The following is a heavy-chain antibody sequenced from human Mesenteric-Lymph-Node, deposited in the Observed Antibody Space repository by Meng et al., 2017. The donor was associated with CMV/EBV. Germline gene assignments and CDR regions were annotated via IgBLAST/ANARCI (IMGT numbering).Heavy chain of an antibody. CDR1: GGSISSYY. Sequence: SETLSLTCTVSGGSISSYYWSWIRQPPGKGLEWIGYIYYSGSTNYNPSLKSRLTMSLDTSKNQFSLKVNSVTAADTAVYYCARESRLTIFGVVIFDPWGQGTLVTVSS. D-gene: IGHD3-3*01. CDR2: IYYSGST. CDR3: ARESRLTIFGVVIFDP. V-gene: IGHV4-59*01. J-gene: IGHJ5*02.